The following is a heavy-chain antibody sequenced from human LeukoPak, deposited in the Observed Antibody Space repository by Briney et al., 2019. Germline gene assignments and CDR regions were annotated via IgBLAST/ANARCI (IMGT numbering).Heavy chain of an antibody. CDR3: AKGGSCRGVSCFVTLFDY. Sequence: GGSLRLSCAASGFSFSNHVMHWVRQAPGKGLEYVSTISANGGNTYYAHPVKGRFTISRDNSMNTLYLQMGSLRAEDMAVYYCAKGGSCRGVSCFVTLFDYWGQGSLVTVSS. J-gene: IGHJ4*02. CDR2: ISANGGNT. CDR1: GFSFSNHV. V-gene: IGHV3-64*01. D-gene: IGHD3-16*01.